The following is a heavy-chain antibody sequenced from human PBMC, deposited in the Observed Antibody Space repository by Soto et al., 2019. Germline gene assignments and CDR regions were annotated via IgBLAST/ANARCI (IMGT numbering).Heavy chain of an antibody. CDR2: IYYSGST. V-gene: IGHV4-31*03. CDR1: GGSISSGGYY. Sequence: TLSLTCTVSGGSISSGGYYWSWIRQHPGKGLEWIGYIYYSGSTYYNPSLKSRVTISVDTSKNQFSLKLSSVTAADTAVYYCARDRRRPYGMDVWGKGTTVTVSS. CDR3: ARDRRRPYGMDV. J-gene: IGHJ6*04.